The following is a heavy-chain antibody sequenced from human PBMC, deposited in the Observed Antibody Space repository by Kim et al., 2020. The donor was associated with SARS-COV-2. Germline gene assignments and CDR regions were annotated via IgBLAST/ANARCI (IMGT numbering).Heavy chain of an antibody. CDR3: ARVLYYYDSSGYYYYYYGMDV. V-gene: IGHV4-59*01. CDR2: IYYSGST. D-gene: IGHD3-22*01. CDR1: GGFISSYY. J-gene: IGHJ6*02. Sequence: SETLSLTCTVSGGFISSYYWSWIRQPPGKGLEWIGYIYYSGSTNYNPSLKSRVTISVDTSKNQFSLKLSSVTAADTAVYYCARVLYYYDSSGYYYYYYGMDVWGQGTTVTVSS.